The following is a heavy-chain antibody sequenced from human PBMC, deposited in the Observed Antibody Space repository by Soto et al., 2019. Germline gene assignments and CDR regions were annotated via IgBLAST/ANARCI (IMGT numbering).Heavy chain of an antibody. V-gene: IGHV3-33*01. CDR3: ARDYDILTGLQGFDP. D-gene: IGHD3-9*01. CDR1: GFTFSSYG. Sequence: GGSLRLSCAASGFTFSSYGMHWVRQAPGKGLEWVAVIWYDGSNKYYADSVKGRFTISRDNSKNTLYLQMNSLRAEDTAVYYCARDYDILTGLQGFDPWGQGTLVTVSS. J-gene: IGHJ5*02. CDR2: IWYDGSNK.